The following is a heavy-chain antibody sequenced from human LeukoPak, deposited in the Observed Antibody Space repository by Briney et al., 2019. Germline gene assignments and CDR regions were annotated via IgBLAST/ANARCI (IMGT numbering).Heavy chain of an antibody. J-gene: IGHJ4*02. Sequence: PVKVSCKASGGTFSSYAISWVRQAPGQGLEWMGGIIPIFGTANYAQKFQGRVTITADESTSTAYMELSSLRSEDTAVYYCASDPSVLRYFDWPDYFDYWGQGTLVTVSS. CDR2: IIPIFGTA. CDR1: GGTFSSYA. V-gene: IGHV1-69*13. CDR3: ASDPSVLRYFDWPDYFDY. D-gene: IGHD3-9*01.